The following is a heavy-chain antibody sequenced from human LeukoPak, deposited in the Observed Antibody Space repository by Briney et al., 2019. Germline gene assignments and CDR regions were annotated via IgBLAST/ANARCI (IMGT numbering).Heavy chain of an antibody. Sequence: RGSLRLSCAASRFSLVDYWITWVRQARGKGLECVGNIKFDGSEIYYRDAVRGRSTISRDNAKNSLYLQMNSLRVEDSAVYYCTRDLNHDCSGWGQGTLVTVS. V-gene: IGHV3-7*01. CDR3: TRDLNHDCSG. CDR1: RFSLVDYW. J-gene: IGHJ4*02. CDR2: IKFDGSEI. D-gene: IGHD3-22*01.